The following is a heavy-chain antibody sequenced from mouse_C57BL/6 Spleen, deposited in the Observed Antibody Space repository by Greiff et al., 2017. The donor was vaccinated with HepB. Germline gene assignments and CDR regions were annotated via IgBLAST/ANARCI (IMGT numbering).Heavy chain of an antibody. J-gene: IGHJ3*01. V-gene: IGHV6-3*01. CDR2: IRLKSDNYAT. CDR1: GFTFSNYW. Sequence: EVQLQESGGGLVQPGGSMKLSCVASGFTFSNYWMNWVRQSPEKGLEWVAQIRLKSDNYATHYAESVKGRFTISRDDSKSSVYLQMNNLRAEDTGIYYCTGRGGYYLFAYWGQGTLVTVSA. CDR3: TGRGGYYLFAY. D-gene: IGHD2-3*01.